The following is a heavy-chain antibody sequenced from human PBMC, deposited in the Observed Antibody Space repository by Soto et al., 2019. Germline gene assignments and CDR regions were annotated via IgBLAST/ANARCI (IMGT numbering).Heavy chain of an antibody. CDR3: ARDPTNPPYVSSGNGFDY. J-gene: IGHJ4*02. Sequence: QVQLVESGGGVVQPGRSLRLSCAASGFTFSSYAMHWVRQAPGKGLEWVAVISYDGSNKYYADSVQGRFTISRDNSKNTLYLQMNSLRAEDTAVYYCARDPTNPPYVSSGNGFDYWGQGPLVTVSS. CDR1: GFTFSSYA. D-gene: IGHD3-22*01. V-gene: IGHV3-30-3*01. CDR2: ISYDGSNK.